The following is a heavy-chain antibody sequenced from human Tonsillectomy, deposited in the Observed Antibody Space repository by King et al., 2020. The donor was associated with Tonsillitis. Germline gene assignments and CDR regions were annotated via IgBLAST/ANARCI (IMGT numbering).Heavy chain of an antibody. CDR1: GGSFSGYY. CDR3: ARGKYDCWSNYPDYFDY. Sequence: HVQLQQWGAGLLKPSETLSLTCAVYGGSFSGYYWGWIRQPPGKGLEWIGEISHSGSTNYNPSLKSRVTISLDTSKNQFSLKLTSVTAADTAVYFCARGKYDCWSNYPDYFDYWGRGTLVTVSS. CDR2: ISHSGST. V-gene: IGHV4-34*01. D-gene: IGHD3-3*01. J-gene: IGHJ4*02.